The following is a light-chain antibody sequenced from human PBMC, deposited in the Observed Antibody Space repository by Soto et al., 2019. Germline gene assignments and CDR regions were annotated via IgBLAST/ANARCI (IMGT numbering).Light chain of an antibody. CDR1: QSISTY. V-gene: IGKV1-39*01. CDR2: DAS. Sequence: DIQMTQSPSSLSAAVGDRVTITCRASQSISTYLNWYKQKPGKAPEFLIYDASSLQSGVTSRFGVSGSGTDFTLTISSLQPEDFATYFCQQSFSIPFTFGPGTKVDMK. J-gene: IGKJ3*01. CDR3: QQSFSIPFT.